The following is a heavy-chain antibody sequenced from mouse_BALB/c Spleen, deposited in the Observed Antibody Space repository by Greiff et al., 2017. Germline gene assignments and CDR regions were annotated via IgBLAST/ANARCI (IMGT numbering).Heavy chain of an antibody. D-gene: IGHD1-1*01. CDR2: ISSGSSTI. J-gene: IGHJ4*01. V-gene: IGHV5-17*02. Sequence: EVQGVESGGGLVQPGGSRKLSCAASGFTFSSFGMHWVRQAPEKGLEWVAYISSGSSTIYYADTVKGRFTISRDNPKNTLFLQMTSLRSEDTAMYYCARFYYGSSHRYAMDYWGQGTSVTVSS. CDR3: ARFYYGSSHRYAMDY. CDR1: GFTFSSFG.